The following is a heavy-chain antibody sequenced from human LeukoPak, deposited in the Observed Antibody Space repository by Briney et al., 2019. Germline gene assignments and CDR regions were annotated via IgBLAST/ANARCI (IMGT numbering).Heavy chain of an antibody. Sequence: GGSLRLSCAASGFTFSSYGMHWVRQAPGKGLEWVAVIWYDGSNKYYAASVKGRFTISRDNSKNTLYLQMNSLRAEDTAVYYCARDACSSTSCYFDYWGQGTLVTVSS. CDR2: IWYDGSNK. J-gene: IGHJ4*02. CDR1: GFTFSSYG. CDR3: ARDACSSTSCYFDY. D-gene: IGHD2-2*01. V-gene: IGHV3-33*01.